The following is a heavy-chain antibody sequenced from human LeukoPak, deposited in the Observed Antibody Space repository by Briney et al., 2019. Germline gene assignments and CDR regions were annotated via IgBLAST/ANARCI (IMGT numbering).Heavy chain of an antibody. CDR3: ARHRLRFLFQGP. D-gene: IGHD3-3*01. CDR1: GDSINNNNYY. V-gene: IGHV4-39*01. Sequence: SETLSLTCTVPGDSINNNNYYWGWIRQPPGKGLEWIGNIYYNGRTYYSPSLKSRVTISVDTSKNQFSLKLSSVTAADTAVYYCARHRLRFLFQGPWGQGTLVTVSS. CDR2: IYYNGRT. J-gene: IGHJ5*02.